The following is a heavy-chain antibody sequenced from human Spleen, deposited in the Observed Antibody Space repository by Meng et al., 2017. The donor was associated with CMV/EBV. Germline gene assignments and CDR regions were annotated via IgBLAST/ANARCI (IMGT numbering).Heavy chain of an antibody. D-gene: IGHD6-6*01. CDR3: ARGTQLLEQLVDY. J-gene: IGHJ4*02. Sequence: ETLSLTCAASGFTFSSYAMHWVRQAPGKGLEYVSAISSNGGSTYYADSVKGRFTISRDNSKNTLYLQMGSLRAEDMAVYYCARGTQLLEQLVDYWGQGTLVTVSS. V-gene: IGHV3-64*02. CDR1: GFTFSSYA. CDR2: ISSNGGST.